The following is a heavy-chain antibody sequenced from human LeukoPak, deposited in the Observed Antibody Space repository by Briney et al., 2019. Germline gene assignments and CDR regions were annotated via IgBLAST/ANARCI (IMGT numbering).Heavy chain of an antibody. V-gene: IGHV3-23*01. J-gene: IGHJ4*02. Sequence: GSLRLSCAASGFTFSSYAMSWVRQAPGKGLEWVSAISGSGGSTYYADSVKGRFTISRDNSKNTLYLQMNSLRAEDTAVYYCAKTVGATGEFDYWGQGTLVTVSS. CDR2: ISGSGGST. D-gene: IGHD1-26*01. CDR3: AKTVGATGEFDY. CDR1: GFTFSSYA.